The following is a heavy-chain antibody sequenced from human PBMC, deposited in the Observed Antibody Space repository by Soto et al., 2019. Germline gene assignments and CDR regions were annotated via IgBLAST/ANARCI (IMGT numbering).Heavy chain of an antibody. CDR3: ARSSGGSCWYAPVY. J-gene: IGHJ4*02. D-gene: IGHD2-15*01. V-gene: IGHV3-30*03. CDR2: LANDGSYQ. Sequence: QVQLVESGGGVVQPGRSLRLSCAASGFTFSGYGMHWVRQAPGEGLQWVAVLANDGSYQYYADSLKGRFTISRDNSKNTLYLQMDSLRPEDTAVYYCARSSGGSCWYAPVYWGQGTLVTVSP. CDR1: GFTFSGYG.